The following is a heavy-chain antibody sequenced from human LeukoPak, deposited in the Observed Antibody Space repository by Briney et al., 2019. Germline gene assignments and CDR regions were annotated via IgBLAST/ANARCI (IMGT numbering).Heavy chain of an antibody. V-gene: IGHV1-69*05. J-gene: IGHJ4*02. Sequence: SVKVSCKASGGTFSSYAISWVRQAPGQGLEWMGRIIPIFGTANYAQKFQGRVTITTDESTSTAYMELSSVTAADTAVYYCARDPRGYSYGELSWGQGTLVTVSS. CDR3: ARDPRGYSYGELS. CDR1: GGTFSSYA. CDR2: IIPIFGTA. D-gene: IGHD5-18*01.